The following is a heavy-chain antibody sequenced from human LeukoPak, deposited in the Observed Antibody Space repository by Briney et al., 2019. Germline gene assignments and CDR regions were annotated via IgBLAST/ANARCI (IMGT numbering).Heavy chain of an antibody. V-gene: IGHV3-48*01. Sequence: PGGSLRLSCAASGFTFSTYDMHWVRQAPGEGLEWVSYFSSSSTIYYADSVKGRFTISRDNAKNSLYLQMNSLRAEDTAVYYCAGYGDSPYWGQGTLVSVSS. D-gene: IGHD4-17*01. J-gene: IGHJ4*02. CDR3: AGYGDSPY. CDR1: GFTFSTYD. CDR2: FSSSSTI.